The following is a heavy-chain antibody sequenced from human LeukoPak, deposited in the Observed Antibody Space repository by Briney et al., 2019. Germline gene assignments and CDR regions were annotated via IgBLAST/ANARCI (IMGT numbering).Heavy chain of an antibody. CDR2: IIPIFGTA. J-gene: IGHJ5*02. V-gene: IGHV1-69*13. Sequence: GASVKVSCKASGYTFTSYGISWVRQAPGQGLEWMGGIIPIFGTANCAQKFQGRVTITADESTSTAYMELSSLRSEDTAVYYCARLDSSGWPFDPWGQGTLVTVSS. CDR3: ARLDSSGWPFDP. D-gene: IGHD6-19*01. CDR1: GYTFTSYG.